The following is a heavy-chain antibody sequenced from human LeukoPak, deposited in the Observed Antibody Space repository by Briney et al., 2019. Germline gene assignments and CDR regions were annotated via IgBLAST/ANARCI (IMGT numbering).Heavy chain of an antibody. D-gene: IGHD3-16*02. J-gene: IGHJ4*02. CDR1: GFTYSSYA. CDR2: ISRSGGST. Sequence: GGSLRLSCAASGFTYSSYAMNWVRQAPGKGLEWVSAISRSGGSTYYADSVKGRFTISRDSSKNTLYLQMNSLRAEDTAVYYCAKGGPIGTHYFDCWGQGTLVTVSS. CDR3: AKGGPIGTHYFDC. V-gene: IGHV3-23*01.